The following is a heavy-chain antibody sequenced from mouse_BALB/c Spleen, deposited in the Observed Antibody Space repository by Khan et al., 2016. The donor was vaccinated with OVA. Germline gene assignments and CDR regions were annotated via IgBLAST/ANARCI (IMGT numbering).Heavy chain of an antibody. CDR3: ARKNGSDVDY. D-gene: IGHD1-1*01. J-gene: IGHJ2*01. CDR1: GYSFTGYF. Sequence: VQLKQSGPELVKPGASVKISCKASGYSFTGYFMNWVMQSHGKSLEWIGRINPHIGETLYNQKFKGKATLTVDESSRTVHMELRSLASEDYAVYYCARKNGSDVDYWGQGTTRTVSS. V-gene: IGHV1-20*02. CDR2: INPHIGET.